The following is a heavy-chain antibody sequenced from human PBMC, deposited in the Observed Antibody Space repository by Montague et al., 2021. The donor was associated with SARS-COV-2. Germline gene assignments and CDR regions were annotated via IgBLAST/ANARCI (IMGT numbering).Heavy chain of an antibody. CDR3: ASSYGFWYFAY. J-gene: IGHJ4*02. D-gene: IGHD4-17*01. V-gene: IGHV3-23*01. CDR1: GFTFTNFA. Sequence: SLSLSCSASGFTFTNFAMTWVRQAPGKGLEWVSSIDTSGGDTYYADSVRGRFTISRDNSRNTVYLQLNSLRAEDTALYYYASSYGFWYFAYWGQGTLVTVSS. CDR2: IDTSGGDT.